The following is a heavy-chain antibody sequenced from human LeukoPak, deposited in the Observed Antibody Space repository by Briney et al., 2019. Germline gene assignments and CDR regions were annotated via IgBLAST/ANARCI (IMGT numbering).Heavy chain of an antibody. V-gene: IGHV3-23*01. J-gene: IGHJ6*03. D-gene: IGHD2-2*01. CDR3: AKAEVVAHYYYYYMDV. CDR2: ISGSGGRT. Sequence: PGGSLRLSCAASGFTFSSYAMSWVRQAPGKGLEWVSAISGSGGRTYYADSVKGRFTISRDNSKNTLYLQMNSLRAEDTAVYYCAKAEVVAHYYYYYMDVWGKGTTVTVSS. CDR1: GFTFSSYA.